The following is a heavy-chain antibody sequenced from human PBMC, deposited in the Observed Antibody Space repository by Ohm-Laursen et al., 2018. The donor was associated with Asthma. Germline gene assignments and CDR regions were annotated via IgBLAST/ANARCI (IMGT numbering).Heavy chain of an antibody. CDR3: ARPTREPRH. CDR2: IFPDGRHT. CDR1: GFTFSDYF. Sequence: SLRLSCTAPGFTFSDYFMHWVRQGPGQGLVWISHIFPDGRHTNYADSVKGRFTISRDDAKNTLYLQMNSLRVDDTAVYYCARPTREPRHWDQGTPVTVSS. D-gene: IGHD1-26*01. V-gene: IGHV3-74*01. J-gene: IGHJ4*02.